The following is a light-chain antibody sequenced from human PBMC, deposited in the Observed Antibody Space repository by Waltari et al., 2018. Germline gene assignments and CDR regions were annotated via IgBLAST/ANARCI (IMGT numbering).Light chain of an antibody. CDR2: EVI. J-gene: IGLJ1*01. Sequence: QSALTQPASVSGTPGQSITISCTGTSSDVGTYAPVSWYQQHPGKAPKLLVCEVIKRPSGVSLRFSDSQSGNTAALTISGLQAEDEADYYCCSYAGLGTYVFGSGTKVTVL. V-gene: IGLV2-23*02. CDR1: SSDVGTYAP. CDR3: CSYAGLGTYV.